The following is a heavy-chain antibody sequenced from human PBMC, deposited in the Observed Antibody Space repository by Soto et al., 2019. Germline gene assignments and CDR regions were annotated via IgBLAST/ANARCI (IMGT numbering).Heavy chain of an antibody. CDR2: VTGYDGNA. CDR3: ARTTHEEPTFDY. Sequence: QVQLVQSGAEVKKPGASVKVSCKASGYTFTNYGISWVRQAPGQGLEWMGCVTGYDGNANYVQRFQGGVTMTTDTSTNTAYMDLRRLSSDDTAVYYCARTTHEEPTFDYWGQGTLVAVSS. J-gene: IGHJ4*02. CDR1: GYTFTNYG. D-gene: IGHD1-26*01. V-gene: IGHV1-18*01.